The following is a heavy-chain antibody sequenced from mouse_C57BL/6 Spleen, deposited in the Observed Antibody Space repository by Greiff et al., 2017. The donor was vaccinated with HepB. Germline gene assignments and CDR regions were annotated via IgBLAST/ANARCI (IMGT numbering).Heavy chain of an antibody. CDR3: AREDYYYAMDY. V-gene: IGHV5-17*01. CDR2: ISSGSSTI. CDR1: GFTFSDYG. J-gene: IGHJ4*01. Sequence: EVQGVESGGGLVKPGGSLKLSCAASGFTFSDYGIHWVRQAPEKGLEWVAYISSGSSTIYYADTVKGRFTISRDNAKNTLFLQMTSLRSEDTAMYYCAREDYYYAMDYWGQGTSVTVSS.